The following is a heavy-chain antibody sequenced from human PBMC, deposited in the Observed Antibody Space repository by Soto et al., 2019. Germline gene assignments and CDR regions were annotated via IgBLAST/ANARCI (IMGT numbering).Heavy chain of an antibody. CDR1: GGSVSDKTYY. V-gene: IGHV4-61*01. CDR3: ARTTAVPNTLRSRYFFDY. J-gene: IGHJ4*02. Sequence: PSETLSLTGSVSGGSVSDKTYYWSWIRRPPGKRLEWIGYVYYSGTTNYNPSLKSRVTISVDLSKNRFSLRLSSVTTADTALYYCARTTAVPNTLRSRYFFDYWGQGTLVTVSS. D-gene: IGHD4-17*01. CDR2: VYYSGTT.